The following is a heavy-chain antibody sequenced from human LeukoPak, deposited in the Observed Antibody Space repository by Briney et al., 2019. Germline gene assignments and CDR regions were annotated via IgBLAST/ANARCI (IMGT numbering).Heavy chain of an antibody. CDR3: AREAGGDCSSTSCYSDAFNI. J-gene: IGHJ3*02. D-gene: IGHD2-2*02. CDR1: GYTFTSYG. V-gene: IGHV1-18*01. CDR2: ISAYNGNT. Sequence: GASVKVSCKASGYTFTSYGISWVRQAPGQGLEWMGWISAYNGNTNYAQKLQGRVTMTTDTSTSTAYMELRSLRSDDTAVYYCAREAGGDCSSTSCYSDAFNIWGQGTMVTVSS.